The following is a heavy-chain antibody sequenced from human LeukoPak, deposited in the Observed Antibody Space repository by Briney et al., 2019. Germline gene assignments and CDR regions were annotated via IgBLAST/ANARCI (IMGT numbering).Heavy chain of an antibody. J-gene: IGHJ4*02. V-gene: IGHV6-1*01. CDR2: TYGRSRWNN. D-gene: IGHD1-26*01. Sequence: QTLSLTCALAGVGLSRVGAVCEWIRQSPSGCIGWLGRTYGRSRWNNDYSVSVKKRITINPDTSTNQFSMHLHSVTPTDTSIHYCATESATSYVNFWGQGTLVTVSS. CDR1: GVGLSRVGAV. CDR3: ATESATSYVNF.